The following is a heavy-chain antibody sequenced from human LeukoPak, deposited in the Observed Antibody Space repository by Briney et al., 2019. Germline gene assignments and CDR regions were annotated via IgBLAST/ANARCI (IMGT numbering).Heavy chain of an antibody. CDR1: GFTFSDHY. D-gene: IGHD6-13*01. J-gene: IGHJ4*02. Sequence: PGGSLRLSCAASGFTFSDHYMDWVRQAPGKGLEWVGRTRNKANSYTTEYAASVKGRFTISRDDSKNSLYLQMNSLKTEDTAVYYCARGSSWYYFDYWGQGTLVTVSS. V-gene: IGHV3-72*01. CDR3: ARGSSWYYFDY. CDR2: TRNKANSYTT.